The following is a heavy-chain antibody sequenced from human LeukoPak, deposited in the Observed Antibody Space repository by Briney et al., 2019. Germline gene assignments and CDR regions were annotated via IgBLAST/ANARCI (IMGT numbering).Heavy chain of an antibody. CDR2: ISYDGSNK. CDR3: AKDGIGGNSYGSYFDY. D-gene: IGHD5-18*01. V-gene: IGHV3-30*18. CDR1: GFTFSSYG. J-gene: IGHJ4*02. Sequence: GGSLRLSCAASGFTFSSYGMHWVRQAPGKGLEWVAVISYDGSNKYYADSVKGRFTISRDNSKNTLYLQMNSLRAEDTAVYYCAKDGIGGNSYGSYFDYWGQGPLVTVSS.